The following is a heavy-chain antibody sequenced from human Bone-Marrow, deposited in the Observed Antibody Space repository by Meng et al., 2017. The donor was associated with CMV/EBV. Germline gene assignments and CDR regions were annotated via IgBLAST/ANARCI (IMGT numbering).Heavy chain of an antibody. D-gene: IGHD3-10*01. CDR3: ARGVDVGRELPFDY. Sequence: SETLSLTCTVSGGSMSSEANYWNWIRQHPGKGLEWIGYIYNSGSTYYNPSLKTRVTMSIDTSQNQISLNLSSVTAADTAMYYCARGVDVGRELPFDYWGQGILVTVSS. CDR2: IYNSGST. J-gene: IGHJ5*01. V-gene: IGHV4-31*03. CDR1: GGSMSSEANY.